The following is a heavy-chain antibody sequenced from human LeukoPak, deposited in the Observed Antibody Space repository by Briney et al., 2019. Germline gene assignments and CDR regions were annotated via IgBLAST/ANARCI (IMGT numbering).Heavy chain of an antibody. CDR1: GYTFTGYY. D-gene: IGHD5-24*01. Sequence: ASVKVSCTASGYTFTGYYMHWVRQAPGQGLEWMGWINPNSGGTNYAQKFQGRVTMTTDTSISTAYMELSRLRSDDTAVYYCATFTRGRDGYNFDAFDIWGQGTMVTVSS. V-gene: IGHV1-2*02. CDR3: ATFTRGRDGYNFDAFDI. J-gene: IGHJ3*02. CDR2: INPNSGGT.